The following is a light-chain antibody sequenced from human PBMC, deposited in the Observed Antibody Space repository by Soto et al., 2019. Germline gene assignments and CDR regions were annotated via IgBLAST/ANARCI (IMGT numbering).Light chain of an antibody. J-gene: IGLJ2*01. V-gene: IGLV2-14*01. Sequence: QSALTQPSSVSGSPGQSITISCTGTSSDIGAYNYVSWYQHQPGKAPKLMIFQVTNRPSGASNRFSGSKSGNTASLTISGLQPEDEAHYYCSSFTTSSTIIFGGGTKLTVL. CDR2: QVT. CDR3: SSFTTSSTII. CDR1: SSDIGAYNY.